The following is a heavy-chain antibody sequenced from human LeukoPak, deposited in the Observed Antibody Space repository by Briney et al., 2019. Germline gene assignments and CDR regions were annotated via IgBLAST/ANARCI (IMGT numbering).Heavy chain of an antibody. Sequence: GGSLRLSCAASGFTFSSYGMHLVRQAPGKGLEWVAFIRYDGSNKYYADSVKGRFTISRDNSKNTLYLQMNSLRAEDTAVYYCARKNAYYYGSGSPDYWGQGTLVTVSS. CDR1: GFTFSSYG. V-gene: IGHV3-30*02. D-gene: IGHD3-10*01. CDR2: IRYDGSNK. J-gene: IGHJ4*02. CDR3: ARKNAYYYGSGSPDY.